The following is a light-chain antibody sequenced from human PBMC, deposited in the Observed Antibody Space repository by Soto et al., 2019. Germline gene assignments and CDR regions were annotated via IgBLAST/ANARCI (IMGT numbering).Light chain of an antibody. V-gene: IGLV2-14*01. J-gene: IGLJ2*01. CDR2: EVS. CDR3: SSYTTRSTLVG. CDR1: NSDIGSYDF. Sequence: QSVLTQPASVSGSPGQSITISCTGSNSDIGSYDFVSWYQQHPGKAPKFMIYEVSNRPSGVSNRFSGSKSGNTASLTISGRQAEDEADYYCSSYTTRSTLVGFGGGTKVTVL.